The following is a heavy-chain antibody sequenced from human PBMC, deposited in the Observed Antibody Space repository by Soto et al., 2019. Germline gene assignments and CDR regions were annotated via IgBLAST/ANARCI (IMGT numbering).Heavy chain of an antibody. CDR3: ARDTLVFASQFDY. CDR1: GFTFSDYY. D-gene: IGHD2-8*02. V-gene: IGHV3-11*01. Sequence: QVQLVESGGCLVRPGGSLRLSCVASGFTFSDYYMCWIRLAPGRRPEWISYIGSSGDNIYYADSDKGRFTISRDNAKNSLYLQMNSLRAEDTAVYYCARDTLVFASQFDYWGQGKLVTVSS. J-gene: IGHJ4*02. CDR2: IGSSGDNI.